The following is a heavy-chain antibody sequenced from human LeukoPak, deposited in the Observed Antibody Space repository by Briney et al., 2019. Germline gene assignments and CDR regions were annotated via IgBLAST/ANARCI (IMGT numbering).Heavy chain of an antibody. Sequence: ASVKVSCKASGYTFTGYYIHWVRQAPGQGLEWMGWINPSSGGTNCAQKFQGRVTMTRDTSISTAYMELSRLRSDDTAVYYCARARITGGIAATKDYWGQGTLVTVSS. V-gene: IGHV1-2*02. CDR2: INPSSGGT. J-gene: IGHJ4*02. CDR3: ARARITGGIAATKDY. CDR1: GYTFTGYY. D-gene: IGHD6-13*01.